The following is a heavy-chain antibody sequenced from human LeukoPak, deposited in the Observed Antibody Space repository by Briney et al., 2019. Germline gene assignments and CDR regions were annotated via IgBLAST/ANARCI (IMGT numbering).Heavy chain of an antibody. D-gene: IGHD6-13*01. Sequence: GGSLRLSCAASGFTFSSSAMSWVRQAPGKGLEWVSVISKSGDFAYYADSVKGRFTISRDNSKNTLNLQMNSLRAEDTAVYYCAKESAAAGYFDYWGLGTLVTVSS. J-gene: IGHJ4*01. CDR1: GFTFSSSA. V-gene: IGHV3-23*01. CDR2: ISKSGDFA. CDR3: AKESAAAGYFDY.